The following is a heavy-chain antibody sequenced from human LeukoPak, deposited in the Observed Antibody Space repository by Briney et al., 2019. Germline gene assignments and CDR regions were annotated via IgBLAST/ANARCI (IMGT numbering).Heavy chain of an antibody. CDR2: IYYSGST. V-gene: IGHV4-59*12. CDR1: GGSISSYY. CDR3: ARGTFDSSGYEGD. Sequence: SETLSLTCTVSGGSISSYYWSWIRQPPGKGLEWIGYIYYSGSTNYNPSLKSRVTISVDTSKNQFSLKLSSVTAADTAVYYCARGTFDSSGYEGDWGQGTLVTVSS. D-gene: IGHD3-22*01. J-gene: IGHJ4*02.